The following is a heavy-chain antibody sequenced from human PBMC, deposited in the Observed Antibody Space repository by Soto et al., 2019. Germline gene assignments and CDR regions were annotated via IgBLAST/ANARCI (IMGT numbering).Heavy chain of an antibody. CDR1: GFTFSSYW. CDR3: ARGAYYGSGEYYMDV. CDR2: INSDGSST. V-gene: IGHV3-74*01. Sequence: GGSLRLSCAASGFTFSSYWMHWVRQAPGKGLVWVSRINSDGSSTSYADSVKGRFTISRDNAKNTLYLQMNSLRAEDTAVYYCARGAYYGSGEYYMDVWGKGTTVTVSS. J-gene: IGHJ6*03. D-gene: IGHD3-10*01.